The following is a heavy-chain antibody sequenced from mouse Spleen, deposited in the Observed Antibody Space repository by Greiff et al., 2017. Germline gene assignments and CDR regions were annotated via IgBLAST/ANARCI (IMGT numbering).Heavy chain of an antibody. CDR2: INPSNGAT. Sequence: VQLQQPGTELVKPGASVKLSCKASGYTFTSYWMHWVKQRPGQGLEWIGNINPSNGATNYNEKFKSKATVTVDKSSSTAYMQFSSLTSEDSAVYYCARRGTGTLWYFDVWGAGTTVTVSS. CDR1: GYTFTSYW. CDR3: ARRGTGTLWYFDV. D-gene: IGHD4-1*01. V-gene: IGHV1-53*01. J-gene: IGHJ1*01.